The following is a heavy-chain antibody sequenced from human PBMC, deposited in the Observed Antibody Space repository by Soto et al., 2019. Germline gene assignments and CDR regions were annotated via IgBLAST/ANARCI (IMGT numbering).Heavy chain of an antibody. CDR2: IYWDDDK. CDR3: ARALGSWGSYYFDH. D-gene: IGHD3-16*01. V-gene: IGHV2-5*02. Sequence: QITLKESGPTLVRPTQTLTLTCTVSGFSLDTWGVGVGWIRQSPGKAPEWLALIYWDDDKRYSPSLKNRLTITKDTSKNQVVLTLTNMDPVDTVTYYCARALGSWGSYYFDHWGQRTLVTVSS. CDR1: GFSLDTWGVG. J-gene: IGHJ4*02.